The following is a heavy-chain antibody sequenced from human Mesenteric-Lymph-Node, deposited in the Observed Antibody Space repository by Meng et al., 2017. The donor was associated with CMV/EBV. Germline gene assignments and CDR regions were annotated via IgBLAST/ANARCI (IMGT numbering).Heavy chain of an antibody. J-gene: IGHJ5*02. V-gene: IGHV1-8*03. CDR3: ARGRRYCSSTSCSVRFDP. CDR2: MNPDSGNT. D-gene: IGHD2-2*01. CDR1: GYTFTGYY. Sequence: ASVQVSCKASGYTFTGYYMHWVRQAPGQGLEWMGWMNPDSGNTGYAQKFQGRVTITRNTSISTAYMELSSLRSEDTAVYYCARGRRYCSSTSCSVRFDPWGQGTLVTVSS.